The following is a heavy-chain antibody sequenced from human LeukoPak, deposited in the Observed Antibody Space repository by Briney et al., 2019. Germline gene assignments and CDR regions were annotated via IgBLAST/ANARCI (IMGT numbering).Heavy chain of an antibody. V-gene: IGHV1-18*01. CDR3: ARVEGIIATTGD. D-gene: IGHD1-7*01. CDR1: GYTFTIYG. CDR2: ISAYGNT. J-gene: IGHJ4*02. Sequence: ASVKVSFKTSGYTFTIYGISWVRQAPGQGLEWMGLISAYGNTNYAQNFQGRVTMTRDTSISTAYMELSRLRSDDTALYYCARVEGIIATTGDWGQGTLVTVSS.